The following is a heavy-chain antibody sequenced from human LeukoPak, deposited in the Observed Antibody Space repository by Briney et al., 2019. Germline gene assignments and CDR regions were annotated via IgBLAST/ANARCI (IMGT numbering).Heavy chain of an antibody. Sequence: ASVKVSCKASGYTFTGYYMHWVRPAPGQGLEWMGWINPNSGGTNYAQKFQGRVTMTRDTSISTAYMELSRLRSDDTAVYYCARAISGSYSLDAFDIWGQGTMVTVSS. D-gene: IGHD1-26*01. CDR3: ARAISGSYSLDAFDI. CDR1: GYTFTGYY. CDR2: INPNSGGT. V-gene: IGHV1-2*02. J-gene: IGHJ3*02.